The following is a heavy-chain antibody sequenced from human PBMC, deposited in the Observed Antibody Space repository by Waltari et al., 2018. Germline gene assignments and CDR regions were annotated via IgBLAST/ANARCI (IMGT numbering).Heavy chain of an antibody. Sequence: QVHLVQSGAEVKKPGASVRVSCKTSGSTFSDYYIYWVRQAPGQGLEGTGWINPKSGATNPAQKFQGRVTLTRDTSTSTVYMELRGLTSDDTAIYYCARDLFPNFWSGYGFDIWGQGTKVTVSS. CDR1: GSTFSDYY. CDR3: ARDLFPNFWSGYGFDI. D-gene: IGHD3-3*01. CDR2: INPKSGAT. J-gene: IGHJ3*02. V-gene: IGHV1-2*02.